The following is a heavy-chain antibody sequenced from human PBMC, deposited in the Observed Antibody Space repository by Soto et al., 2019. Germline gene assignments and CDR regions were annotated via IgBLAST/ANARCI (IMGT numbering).Heavy chain of an antibody. Sequence: QVQLQESGPGLVKPSQTLSLICTVSGGSISSGDYYWSWIRQPPGKGLEWIGYIYYSGSTYYNPSHKRRRTISIDTSKYQCSLYLSSVTAADKAVYYCVQVREVNRPRYYYYGVDVWGQGTTVTVSS. CDR3: VQVREVNRPRYYYYGVDV. V-gene: IGHV4-30-4*01. CDR2: IYYSGST. D-gene: IGHD3-10*01. J-gene: IGHJ6*02. CDR1: GGSISSGDYY.